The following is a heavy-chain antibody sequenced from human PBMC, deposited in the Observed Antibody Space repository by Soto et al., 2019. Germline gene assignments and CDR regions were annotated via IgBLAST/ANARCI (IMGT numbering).Heavy chain of an antibody. Sequence: GGSLRLSCAASGFTVGSNYMNWVRQAPGKGLEWVSVIYSGGSTYCADSVKGRFTISRDNSKNTLYLQMNSLRAEDTVVYYCARSWAVAGSYDYWGQGTLFTVSS. V-gene: IGHV3-66*01. D-gene: IGHD6-19*01. CDR1: GFTVGSNY. CDR2: IYSGGST. J-gene: IGHJ4*02. CDR3: ARSWAVAGSYDY.